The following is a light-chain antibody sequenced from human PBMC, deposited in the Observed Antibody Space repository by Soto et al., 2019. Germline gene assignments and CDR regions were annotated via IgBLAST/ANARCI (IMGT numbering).Light chain of an antibody. V-gene: IGLV1-44*01. J-gene: IGLJ3*02. CDR1: SSNIGSNT. Sequence: QSVLTQPPSASGTPGQRVTISCSGSSSNIGSNTVNWYQQLPGTAPKLLIYSNNQQPSGVPDRFSGSKSGTSASLAISGLQSEDEADYYCAAWDDSLNGFNWVFGGGTKLTVL. CDR3: AAWDDSLNGFNWV. CDR2: SNN.